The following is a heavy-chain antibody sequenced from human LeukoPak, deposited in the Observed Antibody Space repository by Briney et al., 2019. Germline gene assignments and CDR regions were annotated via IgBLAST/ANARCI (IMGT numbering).Heavy chain of an antibody. V-gene: IGHV4-39*07. CDR2: IFYGGST. CDR3: ARDAKRFYAANWFDP. D-gene: IGHD2/OR15-2a*01. Sequence: SETLSLTCTVSGGSIYSCNSYWAWIRQSPGQGLEWIGSIFYGGSTFYNPSLKRRATISVDTSKNQFSLNLTSVTAADTAVYYCARDAKRFYAANWFDPWGQGTPVTVSS. J-gene: IGHJ5*02. CDR1: GGSIYSCNSY.